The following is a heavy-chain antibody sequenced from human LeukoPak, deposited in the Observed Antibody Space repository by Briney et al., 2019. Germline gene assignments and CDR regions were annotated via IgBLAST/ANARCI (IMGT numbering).Heavy chain of an antibody. D-gene: IGHD1-26*01. Sequence: SETLSLTCTVSGGSISSSRYYWGWIRQPPGKGLEWIGSIYYSGSTYYNPSLKSRVTISVDTSKNQFSLKLSSVTAADTAVYYCARARYSGSYYVFDYWGQGTLVTVSS. CDR2: IYYSGST. CDR3: ARARYSGSYYVFDY. CDR1: GGSISSSRYY. V-gene: IGHV4-39*07. J-gene: IGHJ4*02.